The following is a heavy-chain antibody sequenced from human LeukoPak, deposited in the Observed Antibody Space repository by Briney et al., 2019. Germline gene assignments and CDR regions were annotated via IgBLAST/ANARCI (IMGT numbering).Heavy chain of an antibody. CDR3: ARDGSTQFDY. D-gene: IGHD1-1*01. J-gene: IGHJ4*02. V-gene: IGHV4-34*01. CDR2: INHSGSA. Sequence: PSETLSLTCAVYGGSFSGYYWSWLRQPPGKGLELIGEINHSGSANYNPSLKSRVTISVDTSKNQFSLKLSSVTAADTAVYYCARDGSTQFDYWGQGTLVTVSS. CDR1: GGSFSGYY.